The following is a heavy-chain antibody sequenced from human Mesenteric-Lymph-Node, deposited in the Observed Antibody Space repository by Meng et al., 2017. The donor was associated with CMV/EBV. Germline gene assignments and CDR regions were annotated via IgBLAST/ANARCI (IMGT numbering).Heavy chain of an antibody. J-gene: IGHJ4*02. CDR2: IYPGDSDT. CDR3: ARGSRYYGSGSYYANFEY. V-gene: IGHV5-51*01. Sequence: KVSCKGSGYSFTNYWIGWVRQMPGKGLEWMGIIYPGDSDTRYSPSCQGQVTISADKSISTAYLQWSSVKASDSAMYYCARGSRYYGSGSYYANFEYWGQGTLVTVSS. CDR1: GYSFTNYW. D-gene: IGHD3-10*01.